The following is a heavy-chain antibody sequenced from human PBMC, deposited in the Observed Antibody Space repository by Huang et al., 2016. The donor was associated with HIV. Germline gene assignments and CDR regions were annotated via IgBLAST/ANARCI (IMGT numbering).Heavy chain of an antibody. V-gene: IGHV3-21*01. CDR1: GFTFSSYS. CDR3: ASEIAAASIDY. CDR2: SSSSSSYI. D-gene: IGHD6-13*01. J-gene: IGHJ4*02. Sequence: EVQLVESGGGLVKPGGSLRLSCAASGFTFSSYSMNWVRQAPGKGLEWFSASSSSSSYIYYADAVKGRFTISRDNAKNSLYLQMNSLRAEDTAVYYCASEIAAASIDYWGQGTLVTVSS.